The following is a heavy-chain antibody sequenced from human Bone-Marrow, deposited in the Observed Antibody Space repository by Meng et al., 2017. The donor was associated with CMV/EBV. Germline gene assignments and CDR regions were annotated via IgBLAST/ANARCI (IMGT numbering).Heavy chain of an antibody. Sequence: ASVKVSCKTSGYTFTSYDVSRVRQATGQGLEWMGWMNPNSCNTGYVQKFQGRVTMTRSTSRSTAYMELSTLRSEDTAVYYCARDRDEDGYDYYYYYGMDVWGQGTTVTVSS. J-gene: IGHJ6*02. D-gene: IGHD5-18*01. CDR3: ARDRDEDGYDYYYYYGMDV. CDR1: GYTFTSYD. CDR2: MNPNSCNT. V-gene: IGHV1-8*01.